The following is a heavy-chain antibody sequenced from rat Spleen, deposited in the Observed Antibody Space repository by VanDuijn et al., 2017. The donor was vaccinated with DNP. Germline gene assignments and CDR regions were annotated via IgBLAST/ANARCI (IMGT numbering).Heavy chain of an antibody. CDR2: IPNGGGSS. D-gene: IGHD1-3*01. Sequence: VQLVESGGGLVQPGRSLKLSCAASGFTFSSYGMAWVRQAPTKGLEWVASIPNGGGSSFYRDSVMGRFTISRDNAKNTLYLQMSSLRSEETATYYCARLWSSGAMDVWGRGTSVTVSS. J-gene: IGHJ4*01. V-gene: IGHV5S13*01. CDR1: GFTFSSYG. CDR3: ARLWSSGAMDV.